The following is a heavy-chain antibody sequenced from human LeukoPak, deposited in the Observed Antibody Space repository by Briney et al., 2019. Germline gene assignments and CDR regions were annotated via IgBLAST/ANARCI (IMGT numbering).Heavy chain of an antibody. D-gene: IGHD3-16*01. V-gene: IGHV4-61*02. CDR1: GGSISSGSYY. Sequence: SETLSLTCTVSGGSISSGSYYWSWIRQPAGKGLEWIGRIHTSGSTNYNPSLKSRVTISVDTSKNQFSLKLSSVTAADTAVYYCARWGEVYRYFDLWGRGTLVTVSS. CDR3: ARWGEVYRYFDL. CDR2: IHTSGST. J-gene: IGHJ2*01.